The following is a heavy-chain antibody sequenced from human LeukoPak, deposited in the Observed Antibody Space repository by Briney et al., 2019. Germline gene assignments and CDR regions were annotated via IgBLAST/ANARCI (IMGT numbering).Heavy chain of an antibody. Sequence: PGGSLRLSCAASGFTFSDYYMSWIRQAPGKGLEWVSYISSRSSYTNYADSVKGRFTISRDNAKNSLYLQMNSLRDEDTAMYYCARGRSAAGPLHYCDYWGQGALVTVSS. D-gene: IGHD6-13*01. CDR3: ARGRSAAGPLHYCDY. V-gene: IGHV3-11*06. CDR2: ISSRSSYT. J-gene: IGHJ4*02. CDR1: GFTFSDYY.